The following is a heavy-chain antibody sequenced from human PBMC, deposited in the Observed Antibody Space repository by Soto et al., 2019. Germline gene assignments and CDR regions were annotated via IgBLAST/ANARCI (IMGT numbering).Heavy chain of an antibody. V-gene: IGHV3-7*01. CDR3: ARGGSWGPDF. CDR1: GFTFSDFW. J-gene: IGHJ4*02. CDR2: IKHDGSEK. D-gene: IGHD2-15*01. Sequence: EVQLVESGGDLVQPGGSLRLSCAASGFTFSDFWMSWVRQAPGKGLDWVANIKHDGSEKYYVDSVEGRFTISRDNTKDSLYLQMNSLRAEDTAVYYCARGGSWGPDFWGQGTLVTVS.